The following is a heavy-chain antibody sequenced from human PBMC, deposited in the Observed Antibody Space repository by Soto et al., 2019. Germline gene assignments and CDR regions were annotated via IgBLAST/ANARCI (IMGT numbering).Heavy chain of an antibody. D-gene: IGHD3-10*01. CDR3: ATSHGWFGEWGYSYGMDV. J-gene: IGHJ6*02. Sequence: LRLSCAASGFTFSSYAMSWVRQAPGKGLEWVSAISGSGGSTYYADSVKGRFTISRDNSKNTLYLQMNSLRAEDTAVYYCATSHGWFGEWGYSYGMDVWGQGTTVTVSS. CDR2: ISGSGGST. CDR1: GFTFSSYA. V-gene: IGHV3-23*01.